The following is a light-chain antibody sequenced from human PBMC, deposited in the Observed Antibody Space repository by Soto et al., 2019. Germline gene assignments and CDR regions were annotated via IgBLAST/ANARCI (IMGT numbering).Light chain of an antibody. CDR2: WAS. V-gene: IGKV4-1*01. Sequence: YSANDENYLAWYQQKPGQPPKLLIYWASTRESGVPDRFSGSGSRTDFTLTISSLQAEDVAVYYCQQYYTTPWAFGQGTKVDIK. J-gene: IGKJ1*01. CDR3: QQYYTTPWA. CDR1: YSANDENY.